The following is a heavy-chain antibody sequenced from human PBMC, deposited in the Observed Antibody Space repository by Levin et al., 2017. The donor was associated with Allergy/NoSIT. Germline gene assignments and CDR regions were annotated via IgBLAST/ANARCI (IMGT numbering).Heavy chain of an antibody. J-gene: IGHJ4*02. D-gene: IGHD2-15*01. CDR1: GGSFSADY. CDR3: AREGRDCGGGNCKQYYFDY. Sequence: PSETLSLTCAVYGGSFSADYWSWIRQPPGKGLEWIGEISHSGSTKCDPSLKSRVTISVGTSKKQFSLKLSSVTAADTAVYYCAREGRDCGGGNCKQYYFDYWSQGTLVTVSS. V-gene: IGHV4-34*01. CDR2: ISHSGST.